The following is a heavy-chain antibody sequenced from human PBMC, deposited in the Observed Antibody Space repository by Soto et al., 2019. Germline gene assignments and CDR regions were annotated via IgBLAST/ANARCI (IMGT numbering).Heavy chain of an antibody. J-gene: IGHJ4*02. Sequence: GGSLRLSCAASGFTFSSYSMNWVRQAPGKGLEWVSSISSSSSYIYYADSVKGRFTISRDNAKNSLYLQMNSLRAEDTAVYYCARAHGGNSGDDYWGQGTLVTVSS. V-gene: IGHV3-21*01. CDR2: ISSSSSYI. D-gene: IGHD2-21*02. CDR3: ARAHGGNSGDDY. CDR1: GFTFSSYS.